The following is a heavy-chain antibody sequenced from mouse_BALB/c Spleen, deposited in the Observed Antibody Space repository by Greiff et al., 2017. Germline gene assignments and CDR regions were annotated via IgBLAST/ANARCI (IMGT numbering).Heavy chain of an antibody. V-gene: IGHV1S22*01. CDR2: IYPGSGST. J-gene: IGHJ4*01. Sequence: LQQPGSELVRPGASVKLSCKASGYTFTSYWMHWVKQRPGQGLEWIGNIYPGSGSTNYDEKFKSKATLTVDTSSSTAYMQLSSLTSEDSAVYYCTGRLPRGAMDYWGQGTSVTVSS. CDR3: TGRLPRGAMDY. CDR1: GYTFTSYW. D-gene: IGHD1-1*01.